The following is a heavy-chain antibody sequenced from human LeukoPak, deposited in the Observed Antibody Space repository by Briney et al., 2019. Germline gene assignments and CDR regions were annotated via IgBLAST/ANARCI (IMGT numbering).Heavy chain of an antibody. J-gene: IGHJ4*02. CDR1: GESFSHYY. CDR2: INHRGTT. Sequence: SETLSLTCAVSGESFSHYYWSWLRQTPGKGLEGIGEINHRGTTNYNPSLKSRVAISIDTSRNQFPLKLTSVTAADTAVYFCARADVNYGSYSGFLDNWGQGSLVTVSS. V-gene: IGHV4-34*01. D-gene: IGHD5-12*01. CDR3: ARADVNYGSYSGFLDN.